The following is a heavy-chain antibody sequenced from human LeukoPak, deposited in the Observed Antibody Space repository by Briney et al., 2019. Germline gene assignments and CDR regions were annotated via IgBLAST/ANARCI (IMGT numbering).Heavy chain of an antibody. D-gene: IGHD2-8*01. CDR3: TKGGNGHSFDY. CDR2: IYPGDFDT. Sequence: GESLKISCKGSGYSFTSYGIAWVRQMPGKDLEWMGLIYPGDFDTRYSPSFQGQITISADKSSSTAYLQWSSLKVSDTALYYCTKGGNGHSFDYWGQGTPVTVSS. CDR1: GYSFTSYG. V-gene: IGHV5-51*01. J-gene: IGHJ4*02.